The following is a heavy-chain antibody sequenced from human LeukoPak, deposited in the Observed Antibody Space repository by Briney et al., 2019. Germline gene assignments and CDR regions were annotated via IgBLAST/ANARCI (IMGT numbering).Heavy chain of an antibody. Sequence: RASVKVSCKASGGAFSNFAINWVRQAPGQGPEWMGGVIPIFGRANYAQRFQGRVTITADESTSTVYMELSSLRSEDTAVYYCARASGDSSNHDFPKPYSYWGQGTLVTVSS. J-gene: IGHJ4*02. D-gene: IGHD3-22*01. CDR2: VIPIFGRA. CDR3: ARASGDSSNHDFPKPYSY. CDR1: GGAFSNFA. V-gene: IGHV1-69*13.